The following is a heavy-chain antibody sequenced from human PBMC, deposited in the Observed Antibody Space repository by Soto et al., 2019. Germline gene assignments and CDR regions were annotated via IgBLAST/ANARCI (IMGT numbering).Heavy chain of an antibody. CDR1: GYTFTSYG. CDR2: ISAYNGNT. D-gene: IGHD3-3*01. V-gene: IGHV1-18*01. J-gene: IGHJ6*02. Sequence: ASVKVSCKASGYTFTSYGISWVRQAPGQGLEWMGWISAYNGNTNYAQKLQGRVTMTTDTSTSTAYMELRSLRSDDTAVYYCARVRTYYDFWSGPNYYYYGMDVWGQGTTVTVSS. CDR3: ARVRTYYDFWSGPNYYYYGMDV.